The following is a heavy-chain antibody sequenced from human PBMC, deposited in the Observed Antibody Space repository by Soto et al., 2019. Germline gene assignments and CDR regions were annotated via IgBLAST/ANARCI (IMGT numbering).Heavy chain of an antibody. D-gene: IGHD2-15*01. V-gene: IGHV1-18*01. CDR2: ISAYNGNT. CDR1: GYTFTSYG. J-gene: IGHJ1*01. Sequence: QVQLVQSGAEVKKPGASVKVSCKASGYTFTSYGISWVRQTPGQGLEWMGWISAYNGNTNYAQKLQGRVTMTTDTSTITAYMELRSLRSDDTAVYYCARDRVGYCSGGSCYLAEYFQHWGQGTLVTVSS. CDR3: ARDRVGYCSGGSCYLAEYFQH.